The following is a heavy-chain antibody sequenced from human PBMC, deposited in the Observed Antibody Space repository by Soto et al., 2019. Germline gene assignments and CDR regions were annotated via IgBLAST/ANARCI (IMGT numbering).Heavy chain of an antibody. V-gene: IGHV1-69*13. D-gene: IGHD3-22*01. CDR3: ARDRAGYYSHFVY. CDR2: IMPFFGSG. J-gene: IGHJ4*02. Sequence: SVKVSCKALRGTFTNYAFSWVRQAPGQGLEWMGGIMPFFGSGNYAQKFQGRINITADESTSSVYLELTSLRSEDTAVYYCARDRAGYYSHFVYWGQGTLVTSPQ. CDR1: RGTFTNYA.